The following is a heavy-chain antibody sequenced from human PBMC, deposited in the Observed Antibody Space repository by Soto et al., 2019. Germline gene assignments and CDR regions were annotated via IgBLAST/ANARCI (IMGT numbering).Heavy chain of an antibody. CDR3: GRAPSDGSIDY. Sequence: PSETLSLTCTVSGGSVSSGSYYWSWIRQPPGKGLEWIGYIYYSGSTNYNPSLKSRVTISVDTSKNQFSLKLSSVTAADTAVYYCGRAPSDGSIDYWGQGSLVTVSS. V-gene: IGHV4-61*01. D-gene: IGHD3-22*01. J-gene: IGHJ4*02. CDR1: GGSVSSGSYY. CDR2: IYYSGST.